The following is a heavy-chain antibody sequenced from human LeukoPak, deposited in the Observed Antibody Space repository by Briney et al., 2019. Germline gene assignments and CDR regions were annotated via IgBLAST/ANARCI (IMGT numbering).Heavy chain of an antibody. J-gene: IGHJ6*03. CDR2: INHSGST. Sequence: SETLFLTCAVHGGSFSGYYWSWVRRPPGKVLGWIGEINHSGSTNYNPALKSRVTISVDTSKNQFSLKLSSVTAADTAVYYCARANYYYMDVWGKGTTVTVS. CDR1: GGSFSGYY. CDR3: ARANYYYMDV. V-gene: IGHV4-34*01.